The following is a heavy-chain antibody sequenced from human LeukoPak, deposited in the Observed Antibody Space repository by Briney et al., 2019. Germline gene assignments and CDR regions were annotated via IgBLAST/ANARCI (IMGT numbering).Heavy chain of an antibody. CDR2: XPLRGRT. CDR3: SRESGPYCPFGH. Sequence: SETLSLTXGVSDGSIXXXXXXXXVRXXXXXXXEXIGEXPLRGRTQYNPSLKSRVNISXXXSKNHLYLSLASVTAADTAVYYCSRESGPYCPFGHWGQGTLVAVTS. CDR1: DGSIXXXXX. J-gene: IGHJ5*02. V-gene: IGHV4-4*02. D-gene: IGHD1-26*01.